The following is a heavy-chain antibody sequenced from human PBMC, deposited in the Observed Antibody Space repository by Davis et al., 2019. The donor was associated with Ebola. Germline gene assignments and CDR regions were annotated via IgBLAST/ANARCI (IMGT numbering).Heavy chain of an antibody. CDR1: GFTFSDYY. Sequence: GESLKISCAASGFTFSDYYMSWIRQAPGKGLEWVSYISSSSSYTNYADSVKGRFTISRDNAKNALYLQMNSLRAEDTAVYYCAKGLRYFDWAIDYWGQGTLVTVSS. D-gene: IGHD3-9*01. CDR3: AKGLRYFDWAIDY. V-gene: IGHV3-11*06. J-gene: IGHJ4*02. CDR2: ISSSSSYT.